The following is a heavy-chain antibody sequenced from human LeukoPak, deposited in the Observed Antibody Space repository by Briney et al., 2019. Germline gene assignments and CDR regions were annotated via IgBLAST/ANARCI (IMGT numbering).Heavy chain of an antibody. Sequence: GGSLRLSCAAYGFTFSSYAMSWVRQAPGKGLEWISAISGSGGSTYYADPVKRRFTISRDNSKSTLYLQMNSLRAEDTAGYYCARDGGSYCFDPWGQGTLVTVSS. CDR2: ISGSGGST. V-gene: IGHV3-23*01. CDR1: GFTFSSYA. J-gene: IGHJ5*02. D-gene: IGHD1-26*01. CDR3: ARDGGSYCFDP.